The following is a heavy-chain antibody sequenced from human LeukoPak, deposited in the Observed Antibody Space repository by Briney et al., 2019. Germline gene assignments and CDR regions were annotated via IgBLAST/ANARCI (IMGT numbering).Heavy chain of an antibody. Sequence: GGSLRLSCAASRFTLSTYWMSWVRQAPGKGLEWVANIKQDGSEKYHVDSVKGRFTISRDNAKNSLYLQMDSLRVEDTAVYYCARGRECSGTGCYLPGIYWGQGILVTVSS. CDR3: ARGRECSGTGCYLPGIY. CDR2: IKQDGSEK. D-gene: IGHD2-2*01. V-gene: IGHV3-7*01. J-gene: IGHJ4*02. CDR1: RFTLSTYW.